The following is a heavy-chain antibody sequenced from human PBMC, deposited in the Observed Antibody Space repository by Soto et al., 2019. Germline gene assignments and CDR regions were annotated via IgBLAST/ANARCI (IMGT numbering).Heavy chain of an antibody. CDR3: ARAQVSIAARRGSYYYYGMDV. D-gene: IGHD6-6*01. CDR2: IIPIFGTA. CDR1: GGTFSSYA. Sequence: SVKVSCKASGGTFSSYAISWVRQAPGQGLEWMGGIIPIFGTANYAQKFQGRVTITADESTSTAYMELSSLRSEDTAVYYCARAQVSIAARRGSYYYYGMDVWGQGTTVTV. V-gene: IGHV1-69*13. J-gene: IGHJ6*02.